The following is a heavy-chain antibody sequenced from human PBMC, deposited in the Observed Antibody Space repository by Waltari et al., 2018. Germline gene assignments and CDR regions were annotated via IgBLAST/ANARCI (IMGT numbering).Heavy chain of an antibody. CDR2: LRSEAYGGTP. J-gene: IGHJ4*02. CDR3: NERDDYNGGH. D-gene: IGHD4-4*01. V-gene: IGHV3-49*03. CDR1: GLSFSEDG. Sequence: EVQLVESGGRLVQPGRSLRLSCATSGLSFSEDGISWFRHVPGKGLEWVGFLRSEAYGGTPEYAASVRGRFTISRDDSKGLAYLQMNNLRTEDTAVYYCNERDDYNGGHWGQGTLVTVSS.